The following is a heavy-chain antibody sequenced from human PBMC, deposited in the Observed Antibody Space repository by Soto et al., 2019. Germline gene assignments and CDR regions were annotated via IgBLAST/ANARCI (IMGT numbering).Heavy chain of an antibody. Sequence: GGSLRLSCEASGFIFTTNSMNWVRQVPGKGLQWLSSISSSGTFKSYGDSVKGRFTISRDNAKNSLFLQMNNLSGEDTGLYYCARDPTHGGTSSWDADSWGPGTLVTVSS. CDR2: ISSSGTFK. V-gene: IGHV3-21*01. CDR3: ARDPTHGGTSSWDADS. J-gene: IGHJ4*02. D-gene: IGHD2-15*01. CDR1: GFIFTTNS.